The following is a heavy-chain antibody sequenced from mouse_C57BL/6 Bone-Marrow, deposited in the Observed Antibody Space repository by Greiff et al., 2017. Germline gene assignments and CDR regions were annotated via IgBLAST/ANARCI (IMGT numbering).Heavy chain of an antibody. CDR3: TTGYYYGSKDWYFDV. CDR2: IDPENGDT. CDR1: GFNFKDDY. D-gene: IGHD1-1*01. J-gene: IGHJ1*03. Sequence: EVQLQQSGAELVRPGASVKLSCTASGFNFKDDYMHWVQQRPEQGLEWIGWIDPENGDTEYASKFQGKATITADTSSNTAYLQLSSLTSEDTAVYYCTTGYYYGSKDWYFDVWGTGTTVTVSA. V-gene: IGHV14-4*01.